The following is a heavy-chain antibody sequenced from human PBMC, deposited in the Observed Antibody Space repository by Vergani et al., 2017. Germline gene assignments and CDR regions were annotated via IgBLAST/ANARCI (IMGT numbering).Heavy chain of an antibody. CDR2: INWNGGST. CDR3: AREGGGRVSGSLYYFDY. D-gene: IGHD1-26*01. Sequence: EVQLVESGGGVVRPGGSLRLSCAASGFTFDDYGMSWVRQAPGKGLEWVSGINWNGGSTGYADSVKGRFTISRDNAKNSLYLQMNSLRAEDTALYYWAREGGGRVSGSLYYFDYWGQGTLVTVSS. CDR1: GFTFDDYG. V-gene: IGHV3-20*04. J-gene: IGHJ4*02.